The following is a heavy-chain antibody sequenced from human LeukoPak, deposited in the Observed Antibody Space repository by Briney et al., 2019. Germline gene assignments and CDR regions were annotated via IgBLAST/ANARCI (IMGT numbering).Heavy chain of an antibody. CDR2: IYYSGST. J-gene: IGHJ1*01. CDR3: ARDSRYCSGGSCYLEYFQH. CDR1: GGSISSGGYS. Sequence: SQTLSLTCAVSGGSISSGGYSWSWIRQPPGKGLEWIGYIYYSGSTNYNPSLKSRVTISVDTSKNQFSLKLSSVTAADTAVYYCARDSRYCSGGSCYLEYFQHWGQGTLVTVSS. D-gene: IGHD2-15*01. V-gene: IGHV4-61*08.